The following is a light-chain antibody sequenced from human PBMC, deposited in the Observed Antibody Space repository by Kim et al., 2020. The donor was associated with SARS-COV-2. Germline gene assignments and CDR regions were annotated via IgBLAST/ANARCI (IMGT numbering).Light chain of an antibody. CDR3: QQYSTYSYS. J-gene: IGKJ2*03. CDR1: QSVDRW. CDR2: DAT. V-gene: IGKV1-5*01. Sequence: IRLTQSPSTLSASIGDRVSITCRASQSVDRWLAWYQQRPGKAPKLLIYDATDLKSGVPSRFSGRGSGTEFTLTITSLQPDDCGTYYCQQYSTYSYSLGQGTKLEI.